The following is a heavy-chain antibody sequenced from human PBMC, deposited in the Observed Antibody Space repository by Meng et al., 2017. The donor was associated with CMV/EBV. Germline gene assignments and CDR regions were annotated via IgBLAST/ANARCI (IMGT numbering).Heavy chain of an antibody. CDR1: GFTFSDYY. CDR3: ARDRTGYPFDY. J-gene: IGHJ4*02. CDR2: ISSSSSYT. V-gene: IGHV3-11*05. Sequence: QVRLVESGGGLVKPGGSLRLSCAASGFTFSDYYMSWIRQAPGKGLEWVSYISSSSSYTNYADSVKGRFTISRDNAKNSLYLQMNSLRAEDTAVYYCARDRTGYPFDYWGQGTLVTVSS. D-gene: IGHD3/OR15-3a*01.